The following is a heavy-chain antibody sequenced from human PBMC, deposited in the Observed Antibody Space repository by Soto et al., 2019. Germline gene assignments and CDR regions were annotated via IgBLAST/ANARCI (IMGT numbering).Heavy chain of an antibody. J-gene: IGHJ4*02. CDR1: GFTVSSNY. Sequence: PGGSLRLSCAASGFTVSSNYMSWVRQAPGKGLEWVSVIYSGGSTYYADPVKGRFTISRDISKNTLYLQMNSLRAEDTAVYYCARAPGYSSSWYAVGYFDYWGQGTLVTVSS. V-gene: IGHV3-66*01. CDR3: ARAPGYSSSWYAVGYFDY. D-gene: IGHD6-13*01. CDR2: IYSGGST.